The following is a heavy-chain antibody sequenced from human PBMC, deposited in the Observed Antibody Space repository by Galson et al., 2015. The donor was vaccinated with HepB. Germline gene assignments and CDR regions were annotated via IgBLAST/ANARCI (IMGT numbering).Heavy chain of an antibody. CDR2: IKQDGSEK. CDR1: GFTFSSYW. D-gene: IGHD3-10*01. J-gene: IGHJ4*02. CDR3: ARANALWFGENLGY. Sequence: SLRLSCAASGFTFSSYWMSWVRQAPGKGLEWVANIKQDGSEKYYVDSVKGRFTISRDNAKNSLYLQMNSLRAEDTAVYYCARANALWFGENLGYWGQGTLVTVSS. V-gene: IGHV3-7*03.